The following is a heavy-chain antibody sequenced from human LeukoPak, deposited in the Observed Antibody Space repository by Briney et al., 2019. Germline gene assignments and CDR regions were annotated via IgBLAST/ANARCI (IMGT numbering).Heavy chain of an antibody. CDR3: ARTGHTPTRDRMIVVDDRALDY. J-gene: IGHJ4*02. D-gene: IGHD3-22*01. Sequence: PGGSLRLSCAASGFTFSSYAMSWVRQAPGKGLEWVSAISGSGGSTYYADSVKGRFTISRDNSKNTLYLQMNSLRAEDTAVYYCARTGHTPTRDRMIVVDDRALDYWGQGTLVTVSS. CDR2: ISGSGGST. CDR1: GFTFSSYA. V-gene: IGHV3-23*01.